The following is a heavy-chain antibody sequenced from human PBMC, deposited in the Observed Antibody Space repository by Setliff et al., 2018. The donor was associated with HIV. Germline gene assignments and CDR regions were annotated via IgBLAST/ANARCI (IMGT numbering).Heavy chain of an antibody. CDR1: GGSFSGYY. V-gene: IGHV4-34*01. CDR3: ARDRIEVVVDGPHDVFDV. Sequence: PSETLSLTCAVYGGSFSGYYWSWIRQPPGKGLEWIGEINHSGSTNYNPSLKSRVTISVDTSKNQFSLKLTSLSAADTAVYYCARDRIEVVVDGPHDVFDVWGRGTTVTVSS. D-gene: IGHD2-15*01. J-gene: IGHJ3*01. CDR2: INHSGST.